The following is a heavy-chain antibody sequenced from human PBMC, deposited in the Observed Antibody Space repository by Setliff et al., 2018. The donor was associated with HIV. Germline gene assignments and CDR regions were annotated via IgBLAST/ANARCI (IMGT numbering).Heavy chain of an antibody. CDR1: GGFIKNSNYY. Sequence: SETLSLTCTVYGGFIKNSNYYWGWIRQPPGKGLEWIGFIYYSGSTYYYGGSTYYNPSLKSRVTISVDTSKNQFSLKLSSVTAADTAVYYCASLTTDRFLEWLFVYWGQGTLVTVSS. D-gene: IGHD3-3*01. J-gene: IGHJ4*02. CDR3: ASLTTDRFLEWLFVY. CDR2: IYYSGSTYYYGGST. V-gene: IGHV4-39*01.